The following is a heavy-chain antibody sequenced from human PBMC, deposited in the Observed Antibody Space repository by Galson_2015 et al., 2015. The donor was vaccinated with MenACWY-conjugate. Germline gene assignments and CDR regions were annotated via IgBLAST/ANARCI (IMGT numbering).Heavy chain of an antibody. CDR2: IKEDGSDK. V-gene: IGHV3-7*03. Sequence: SLRLSCAASGFTFNNYWMNWVCQAPGKGLEWVASIKEDGSDKYYVDSVKGRFTISRDNAQNSLYLQMNSLRADDTAVYYCARDLGFCSGGTCYSVYDSWGQGPLVTVSS. CDR1: GFTFNNYW. D-gene: IGHD2-15*01. CDR3: ARDLGFCSGGTCYSVYDS. J-gene: IGHJ4*02.